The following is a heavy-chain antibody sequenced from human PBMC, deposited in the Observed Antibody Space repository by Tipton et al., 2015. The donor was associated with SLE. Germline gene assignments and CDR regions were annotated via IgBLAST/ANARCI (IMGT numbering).Heavy chain of an antibody. Sequence: GSLRLSCAASGFTVSSNYMSWVRQAPGKGLEWVSVIYSGGSTYYADSVKGRFTISRDNSKNTLYLQMNSLSAEDTAVYYCAREGGSRAFDIWGQGTMVTVSS. D-gene: IGHD1-26*01. J-gene: IGHJ3*02. CDR2: IYSGGST. CDR1: GFTVSSNY. V-gene: IGHV3-53*05. CDR3: AREGGSRAFDI.